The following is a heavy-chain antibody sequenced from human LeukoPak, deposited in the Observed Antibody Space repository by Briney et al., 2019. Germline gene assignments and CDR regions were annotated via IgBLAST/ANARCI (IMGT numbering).Heavy chain of an antibody. CDR1: GGSITSYY. J-gene: IGHJ4*02. D-gene: IGHD5-12*01. CDR3: ASHSGGYAY. V-gene: IGHV4-59*12. CDR2: IYYSGST. Sequence: SETLSLTCTVSGGSITSYYWSWIRQPPGKGLEWIGYIYYSGSTNYNPSLKSRVTISVDTSKNQFSLKLSSVTAADTAVYYCASHSGGYAYWGQGTLVTVSS.